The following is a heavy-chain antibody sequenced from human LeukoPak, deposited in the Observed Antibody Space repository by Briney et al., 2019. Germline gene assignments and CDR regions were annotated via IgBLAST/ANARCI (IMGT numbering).Heavy chain of an antibody. CDR3: AKDRLFFDY. CDR1: GFTFSSYD. CDR2: LSGSGGNT. V-gene: IGHV3-23*01. J-gene: IGHJ4*02. Sequence: GGSLRLSCAASGFTFSSYDMSWVHQAPGKGLEWVSALSGSGGNTYYADSVKGRFTISRDNSKNTLYLQMNSLRAEDTAIYYCAKDRLFFDYWGQGTLVTVSS.